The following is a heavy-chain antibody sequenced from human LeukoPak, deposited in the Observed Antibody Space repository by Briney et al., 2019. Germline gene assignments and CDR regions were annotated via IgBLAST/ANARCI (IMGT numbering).Heavy chain of an antibody. J-gene: IGHJ4*02. CDR1: GFTFSSYA. V-gene: IGHV3-30*01. CDR3: ARLIVGAATIDY. CDR2: ISYDGSNK. D-gene: IGHD1-26*01. Sequence: PGRSLRLSCAASGFTFSSYAMHWVRQAPGKGLEWVAVISYDGSNKYYADSVKGRFTISRDNSKNTLYLQMNSLRAEDTAVYYCARLIVGAATIDYWGQGTLVTVSS.